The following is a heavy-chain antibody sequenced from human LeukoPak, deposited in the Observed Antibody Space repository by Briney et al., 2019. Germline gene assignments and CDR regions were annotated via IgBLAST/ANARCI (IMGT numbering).Heavy chain of an antibody. CDR3: ARARSLMDFYGDYLED. J-gene: IGHJ4*02. D-gene: IGHD4-17*01. Sequence: GASVKVSCKVSGYTFTDYYMHWVQQAPGKGLEWMGLVDPEDGETIYAEKFQGRVTITTDESTSTAYMELSSLRSEDTAVYYCARARSLMDFYGDYLEDWGQGTLVTVSS. V-gene: IGHV1-69-2*01. CDR2: VDPEDGET. CDR1: GYTFTDYY.